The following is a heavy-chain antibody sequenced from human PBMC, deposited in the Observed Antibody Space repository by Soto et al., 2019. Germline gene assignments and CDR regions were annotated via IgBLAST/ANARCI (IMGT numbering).Heavy chain of an antibody. CDR1: GYTFTGYY. V-gene: IGHV1-2*02. CDR2: MRPNSGGA. CDR3: ARRKGDYYDSSGYHYYFDY. D-gene: IGHD3-22*01. J-gene: IGHJ4*02. Sequence: ASVKVSCKASGYTFTGYYLHWIRQAPGQGLEWMGWMRPNSGGANYAQKFQGRVTMTRDTSISTAYMELSRLRSDDTAVYYCARRKGDYYDSSGYHYYFDYWGQGTLVTVSS.